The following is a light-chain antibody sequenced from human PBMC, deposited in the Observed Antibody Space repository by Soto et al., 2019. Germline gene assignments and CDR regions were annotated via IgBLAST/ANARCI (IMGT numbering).Light chain of an antibody. Sequence: DIVLAQSPGTLSLSPGERATLSCMASQSVSSSYLAWYQQKPGQAPRLIIYGASSRATGIPDRFSGSGSGTDFTLTISRLEPEDVAVYYCQQYGSSPWTFGQGTKVDIK. CDR1: QSVSSSY. CDR3: QQYGSSPWT. CDR2: GAS. J-gene: IGKJ1*01. V-gene: IGKV3-20*01.